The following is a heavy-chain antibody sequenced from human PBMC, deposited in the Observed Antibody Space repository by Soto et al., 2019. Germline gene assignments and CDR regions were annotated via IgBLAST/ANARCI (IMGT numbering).Heavy chain of an antibody. D-gene: IGHD6-13*01. CDR3: ASSIAAAGNYYYYYGMDV. CDR1: GYTFTGYY. J-gene: IGHJ6*02. V-gene: IGHV1-2*04. CDR2: INPNSGGT. Sequence: AAVKVSCKASGYTFTGYYMHWVRQAPGQGLEWMGWINPNSGGTNYAQKFQGWVTMTRDTSISTAYMELSRLRSDDTAVYYCASSIAAAGNYYYYYGMDVWGQGTTVTVSS.